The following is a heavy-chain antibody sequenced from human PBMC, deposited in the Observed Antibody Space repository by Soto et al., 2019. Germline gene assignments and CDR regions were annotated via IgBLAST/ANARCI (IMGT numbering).Heavy chain of an antibody. Sequence: GGSLRLSCAASGFTFSSYAMIWVRQAPGKGLEWVSAISGSGGSTYYADSVKGRFTISRDNSKNTLYLQMNSLRAEDTAVYYCAKDDLRGYSYGRFDYWGQGTLVTVSS. V-gene: IGHV3-23*01. CDR3: AKDDLRGYSYGRFDY. J-gene: IGHJ4*02. CDR1: GFTFSSYA. CDR2: ISGSGGST. D-gene: IGHD5-18*01.